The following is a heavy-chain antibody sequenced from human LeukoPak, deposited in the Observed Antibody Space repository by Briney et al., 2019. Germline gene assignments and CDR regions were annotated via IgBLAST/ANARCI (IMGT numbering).Heavy chain of an antibody. CDR1: GFIFSTYR. J-gene: IGHJ1*01. V-gene: IGHV3-21*01. CDR3: ARDFGDSSEYFQH. D-gene: IGHD6-13*01. CDR2: ISGGSNYI. Sequence: GGSLRLSCAASGFIFSTYRMNWVRQSPGKGLEWVSSISGGSNYIYYADSVKGLFIISRDNAKNSLFLQMNSLRAEDTAVYYCARDFGDSSEYFQHWGQGTLVTVSS.